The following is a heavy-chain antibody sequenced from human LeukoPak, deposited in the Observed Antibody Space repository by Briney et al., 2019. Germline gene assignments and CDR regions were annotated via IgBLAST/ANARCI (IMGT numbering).Heavy chain of an antibody. D-gene: IGHD5-24*01. CDR3: AKVEMSTSPGGIDY. Sequence: GGSLRLSCAASGFTFSNFGMHWVRQARGRALVWGTFIRYDGTNKYYADSVKGRFTISRDNYKNTLYLQMNSLRVEDTAIYYCAKVEMSTSPGGIDYWGQGTLVTVSS. CDR2: IRYDGTNK. V-gene: IGHV3-30*02. CDR1: GFTFSNFG. J-gene: IGHJ4*02.